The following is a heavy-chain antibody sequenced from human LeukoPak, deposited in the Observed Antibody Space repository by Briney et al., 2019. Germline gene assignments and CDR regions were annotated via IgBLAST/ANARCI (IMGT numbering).Heavy chain of an antibody. J-gene: IGHJ4*02. CDR3: ARLRFLAEDPIGIFDY. CDR1: GGSISSGGYS. V-gene: IGHV4-30-2*01. CDR2: IYHSGST. D-gene: IGHD3-3*01. Sequence: PSETLSLTCAVSGGSISSGGYSWSWIRQPPGKGLEWIGYIYHSGSTYYNPSLKSRVTISVDRSKNQFSLKLSSVTAADTAVYYCARLRFLAEDPIGIFDYWGQGTLVTVFS.